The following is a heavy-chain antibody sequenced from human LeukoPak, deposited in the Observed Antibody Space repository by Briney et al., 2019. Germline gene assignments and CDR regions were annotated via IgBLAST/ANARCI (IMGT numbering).Heavy chain of an antibody. CDR3: VREARAGNWFDP. Sequence: GASVKVSCKASGYTFTSYYIHWVRQAPGQGLEWMGWINPDSGGTNYAQQFQGRVTMTRDTSISTVYMDPSRLRSDDTAMYYCVREARAGNWFDPWGQGTLVIVSS. V-gene: IGHV1-2*02. CDR1: GYTFTSYY. CDR2: INPDSGGT. J-gene: IGHJ5*02.